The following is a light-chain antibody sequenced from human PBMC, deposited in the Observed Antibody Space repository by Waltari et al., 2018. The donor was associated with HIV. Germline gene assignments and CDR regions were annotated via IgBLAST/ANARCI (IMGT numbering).Light chain of an antibody. CDR1: SSHIGNNF. V-gene: IGLV1-47*01. Sequence: QSVLTQSPSTSASPGQRVTISCSGPSSHIGNNFVSWYQRLPGTAPKLLIFRNNQRPSGVPDRFSGSKSDTSASLVISVLRSEDEAEYFCAVWDGSLSAWLFGGGTKVAVL. J-gene: IGLJ3*02. CDR2: RNN. CDR3: AVWDGSLSAWL.